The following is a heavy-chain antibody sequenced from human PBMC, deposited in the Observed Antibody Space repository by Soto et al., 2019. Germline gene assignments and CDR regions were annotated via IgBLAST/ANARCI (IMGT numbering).Heavy chain of an antibody. D-gene: IGHD6-6*01. J-gene: IGHJ6*03. V-gene: IGHV4-34*01. CDR1: GGSFSGYY. CDR3: ARGVPSSSSGPVRYYYYMDV. CDR2: INHSGST. Sequence: PSETLSLTCAVYGGSFSGYYWSWIRQPPGKGLEWIGEINHSGSTNYNPSLKSRVTISVDTSKNQFSLKLSSVTAADTAVYYCARGVPSSSSGPVRYYYYMDVWGKGTTVTVSS.